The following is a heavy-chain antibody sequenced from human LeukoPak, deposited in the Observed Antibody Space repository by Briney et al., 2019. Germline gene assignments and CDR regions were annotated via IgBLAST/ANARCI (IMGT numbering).Heavy chain of an antibody. V-gene: IGHV4-4*07. Sequence: SETLSLTCTVSGGSISSYYWSWIRLPAGKGLEWIGRIYSSGSTNYHPSLQSRVTMSVDTSKNQFSLKLSSVTAADTAVYYCARAHRYYYDSSGYGPHYFDYWGQGTLVTVSS. CDR3: ARAHRYYYDSSGYGPHYFDY. CDR1: GGSISSYY. J-gene: IGHJ4*02. CDR2: IYSSGST. D-gene: IGHD3-22*01.